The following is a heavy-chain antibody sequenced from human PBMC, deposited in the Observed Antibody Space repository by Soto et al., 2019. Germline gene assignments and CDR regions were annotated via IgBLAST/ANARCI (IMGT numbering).Heavy chain of an antibody. CDR2: ISGSGGST. CDR1: GFTFSIYG. V-gene: IGHV3-23*01. J-gene: IGHJ4*02. Sequence: GGSLRLSCAASGFTFSIYGMTWVRQAPGKGLEWVSAISGSGGSTYYADSVKGRFTISRDNSNNTLYLQMNSLRVEDTAVYYCAKRDQQWWGQGSLVTVSS. D-gene: IGHD6-19*01. CDR3: AKRDQQW.